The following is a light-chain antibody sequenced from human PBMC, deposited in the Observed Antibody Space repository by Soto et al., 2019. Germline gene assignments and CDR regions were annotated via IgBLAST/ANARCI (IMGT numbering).Light chain of an antibody. J-gene: IGKJ1*01. V-gene: IGKV3-15*01. Sequence: IVITHAPAIMSLSPVDICTVFRRASQSVSSNLAWYQQKPGQAPRLLIYGASTRATGIPARFSGSGSGTEFTLTISSLQSEDFAVYYCQQYNNWTRTFGQGTKV. CDR3: QQYNNWTRT. CDR1: QSVSSN. CDR2: GAS.